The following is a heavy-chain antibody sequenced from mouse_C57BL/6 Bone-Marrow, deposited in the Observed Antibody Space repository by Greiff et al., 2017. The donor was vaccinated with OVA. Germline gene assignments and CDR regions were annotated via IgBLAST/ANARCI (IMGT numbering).Heavy chain of an antibody. CDR1: GYSITSGYD. Sequence: EVQLQQSGPGMVKPSQSLSLTCTVTGYSITSGYDWHWIRHFPGNKLEWMGYISYSGSTNYNPSLKSRISITHDTSKNHFFLKLNSVTTEDTATYYCARAWNGYYFDYWGQGTTLTVSS. D-gene: IGHD2-2*01. J-gene: IGHJ2*01. CDR2: ISYSGST. CDR3: ARAWNGYYFDY. V-gene: IGHV3-1*01.